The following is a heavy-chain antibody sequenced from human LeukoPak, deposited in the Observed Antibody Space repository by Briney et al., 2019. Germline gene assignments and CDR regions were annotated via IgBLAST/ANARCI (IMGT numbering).Heavy chain of an antibody. V-gene: IGHV3-7*05. CDR2: INQDGSEK. CDR1: GFTFSSYW. J-gene: IGHJ3*02. D-gene: IGHD6-19*01. CDR3: ARIAMAGIGDGFDI. Sequence: GGSLRLSCAASGFTFSSYWMSWVRQAPGKGLEWVANINQDGSEKYYVDSVKGRFTISRDNARNSLYLQMNSLRAEDTALYYCARIAMAGIGDGFDIWGQGTMVTVSS.